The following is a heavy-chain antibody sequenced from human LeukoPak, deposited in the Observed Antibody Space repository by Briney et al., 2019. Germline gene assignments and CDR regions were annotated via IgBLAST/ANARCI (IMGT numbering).Heavy chain of an antibody. CDR2: ISGSGGST. J-gene: IGHJ6*02. V-gene: IGHV3-23*01. D-gene: IGHD3-22*01. CDR1: GFTFSSYA. CDR3: AKDDAYYSDSSGNPMALGMDV. Sequence: GGSLRLSCAASGFTFSSYAMSWVRQAPGKGLEWVSAISGSGGSTYYADSVKGRFTISRDNSKNTLYLQMNSLRAEDTAVYYCAKDDAYYSDSSGNPMALGMDVWGQGTTVTVSS.